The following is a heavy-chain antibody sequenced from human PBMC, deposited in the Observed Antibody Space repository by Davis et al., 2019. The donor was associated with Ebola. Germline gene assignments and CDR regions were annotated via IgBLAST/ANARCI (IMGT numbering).Heavy chain of an antibody. D-gene: IGHD1-26*01. J-gene: IGHJ4*02. Sequence: SVKVSCKASGGTFSSYAISWVRQAPGQGLEWMGGIIPIFGTANYAQKFQGRVTMTEDTSTDTAYMELSSLRSEDTAVYYCARGTPQGGELVAPHFDYWGQGTLVTVSS. CDR2: IIPIFGTA. CDR1: GGTFSSYA. CDR3: ARGTPQGGELVAPHFDY. V-gene: IGHV1-69*06.